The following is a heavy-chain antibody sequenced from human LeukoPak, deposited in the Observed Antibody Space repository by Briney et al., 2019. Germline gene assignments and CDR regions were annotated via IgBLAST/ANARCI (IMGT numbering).Heavy chain of an antibody. CDR1: GGSIGNYY. CDR3: ARMSTYYSDPPHHVV. V-gene: IGHV4-59*08. CDR2: IYYTGST. D-gene: IGHD3-22*01. J-gene: IGHJ3*01. Sequence: SETLSLTCSVSGGSIGNYYWNWIRKPPGKGLEWIGYIYYTGSTNQNPALKSRVTISVDTSKNQFSLRLSSVTAADTAVYYCARMSTYYSDPPHHVVWGQGTMVTVSS.